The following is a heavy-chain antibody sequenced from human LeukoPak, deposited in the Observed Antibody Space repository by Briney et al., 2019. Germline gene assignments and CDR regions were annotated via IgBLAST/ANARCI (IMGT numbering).Heavy chain of an antibody. V-gene: IGHV3-21*01. D-gene: IGHD5-18*01. CDR3: AKGGYGYWYFDL. CDR2: ISSSSSYI. J-gene: IGHJ2*01. CDR1: GFTFSSYS. Sequence: GGSLRLSCAASGFTFSSYSMNWVRQAPGKGLEWVSSISSSSSYIYYADSVKGRFTISRDDSKNTPYLQMNSLRAEDTAVYYCAKGGYGYWYFDLWGRGTLVTVSS.